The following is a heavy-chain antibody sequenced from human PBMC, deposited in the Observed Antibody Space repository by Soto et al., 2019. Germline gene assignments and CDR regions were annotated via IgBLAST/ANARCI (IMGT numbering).Heavy chain of an antibody. J-gene: IGHJ6*03. V-gene: IGHV3-30*18. CDR1: GFTFSSYG. D-gene: IGHD2-2*01. CDR3: VKDAEDIVVVPPSRGVYYYYYMDV. Sequence: QVQLVESGGGVVQPGRSLRLSCAASGFTFSSYGMHWVRQAPGKGLEWVAVISYDGSNKYYADSVKGRFTISRDNSKNTLYLQMNSLRAEDTAVYYCVKDAEDIVVVPPSRGVYYYYYMDVWGKGTTVTVSS. CDR2: ISYDGSNK.